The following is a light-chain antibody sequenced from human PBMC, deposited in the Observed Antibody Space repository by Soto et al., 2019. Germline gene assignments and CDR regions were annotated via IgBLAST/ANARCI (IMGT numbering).Light chain of an antibody. CDR1: SSDVGGYNY. Sequence: QSALTQPRSVSGSPGQSVTISCTGTSSDVGGYNYASWYQQHPGKAPKLMIYDVSRRPSGVPDRFSGSKSGNTASLTISGLQAEDEADYYCSSYAGSSWVFGGGSQLTVL. CDR3: SSYAGSSWV. J-gene: IGLJ3*02. CDR2: DVS. V-gene: IGLV2-11*01.